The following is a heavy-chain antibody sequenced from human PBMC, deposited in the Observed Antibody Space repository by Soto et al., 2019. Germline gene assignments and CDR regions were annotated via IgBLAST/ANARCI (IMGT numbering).Heavy chain of an antibody. CDR1: GDSVYSRPHS. J-gene: IGHJ4*02. V-gene: IGHV4-31*03. CDR2: IFYSGPT. Sequence: QVQLRESGPGLLKPSQTLSLTCTVSGDSVYSRPHSWTWIRQLPDKGLEYIGYIFYSGPTYYNPSLKDRVTISLDTSKNQFYLSMTSVTAADTAVYYWAGPPSYFEYWGQGTLVNVSS. CDR3: AGPPSYFEY.